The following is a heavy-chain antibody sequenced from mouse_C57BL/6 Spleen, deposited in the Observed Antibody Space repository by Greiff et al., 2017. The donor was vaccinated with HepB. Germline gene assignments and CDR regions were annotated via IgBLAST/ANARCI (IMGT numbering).Heavy chain of an antibody. D-gene: IGHD2-5*01. CDR1: GYTFTDYY. CDR3: ARNGDYSNYGYFDV. V-gene: IGHV1-26*01. CDR2: INPNNGGT. Sequence: EVQLQQSGPELVKPGASVKISCKASGYTFTDYYMNWVKQSHGKSLEWIGDINPNNGGTSYNQKFKGKATLTVDKSSSTAYMELRSLTSEDSAVYYCARNGDYSNYGYFDVWGTGTTVTVSS. J-gene: IGHJ1*03.